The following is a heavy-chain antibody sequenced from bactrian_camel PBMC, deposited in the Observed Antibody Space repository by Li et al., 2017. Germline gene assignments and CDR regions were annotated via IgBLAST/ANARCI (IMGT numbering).Heavy chain of an antibody. J-gene: IGHJ4*01. CDR3: TVPRPPFDGVGYYN. CDR2: ISWSGDVT. Sequence: VQLVESGGGLVQPGGSLNLSRATSGFQFFGSMLSWVRQAPGKGLEWVSGISWSGDVTNYADSVKGRFVISRDNTKRAVYLEMNSLKSEDTALYYCTVPRPPFDGVGYYNRGQGNQVTVS. D-gene: IGHD3*01. CDR1: GFQFFGSM. V-gene: IGHV3-1*01.